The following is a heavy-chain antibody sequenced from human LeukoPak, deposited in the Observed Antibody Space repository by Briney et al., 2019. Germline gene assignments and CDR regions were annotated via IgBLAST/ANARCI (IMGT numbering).Heavy chain of an antibody. CDR3: ARAVEMATITYFDY. CDR1: GYTFTSYG. Sequence: GASVKVSCKASGYTFTSYGISWVRQAPGQGLEWMGWISAYNGNTNYAQKPQGRVTMTTDTSTSTAYMELRSLRSDDTAVYYCARAVEMATITYFDYWGQGTLVTVSS. CDR2: ISAYNGNT. J-gene: IGHJ4*02. V-gene: IGHV1-18*01. D-gene: IGHD5-24*01.